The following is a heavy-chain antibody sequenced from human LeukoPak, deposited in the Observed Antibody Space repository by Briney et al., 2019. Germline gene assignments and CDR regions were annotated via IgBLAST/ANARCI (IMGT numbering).Heavy chain of an antibody. Sequence: PSETLSPTCTVSGGSISSSSYYWGWIRQPPGKGLEWIGSIYYSGSPYYNPSLKSRVTLSVDTSKNQFSLKLSSVTAADTAVYYCARHYYDSSGYYYYYYYMDVWGKGTTVTVSS. CDR2: IYYSGSP. V-gene: IGHV4-39*01. CDR1: GGSISSSSYY. J-gene: IGHJ6*03. CDR3: ARHYYDSSGYYYYYYYMDV. D-gene: IGHD3-22*01.